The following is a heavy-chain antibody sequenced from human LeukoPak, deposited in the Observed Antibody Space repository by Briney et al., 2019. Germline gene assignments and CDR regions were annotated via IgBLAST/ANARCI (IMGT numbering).Heavy chain of an antibody. CDR3: AASRVRSSGWYRPWFDP. D-gene: IGHD6-19*01. V-gene: IGHV4-39*01. CDR1: GGSISSSSYY. Sequence: PETLSLTCTVSGGSISSSSYYWGWIRQPPGKGLEWIGSIYYSGSTYYNPSLKSRVTISVDTSKNQFSLKLSSVTAADTAVYYCAASRVRSSGWYRPWFDPWGQGTLVTVSS. CDR2: IYYSGST. J-gene: IGHJ5*02.